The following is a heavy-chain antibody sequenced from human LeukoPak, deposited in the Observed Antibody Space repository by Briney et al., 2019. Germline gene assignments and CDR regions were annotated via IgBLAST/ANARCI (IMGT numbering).Heavy chain of an antibody. V-gene: IGHV3-66*01. CDR3: ARCVPGFVGLYYYYGTDV. J-gene: IGHJ6*02. CDR2: IYSGGST. CDR1: GFTVSSNY. Sequence: GGSLRLSCAASGFTVSSNYMSWVRQAPGKGLEWVSVIYSGGSTYYADSVKGRFTISRDNSKNTLYLQMNSLRAEDTAVYYCARCVPGFVGLYYYYGTDVWGQGTTVTVSS. D-gene: IGHD6-6*01.